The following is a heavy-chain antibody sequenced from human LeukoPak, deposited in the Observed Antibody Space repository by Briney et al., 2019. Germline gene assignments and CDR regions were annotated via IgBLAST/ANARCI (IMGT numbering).Heavy chain of an antibody. CDR3: ARDYSRNSFDY. V-gene: IGHV3-33*01. CDR2: IWYDGINN. J-gene: IGHJ4*02. Sequence: AGSLTLSCAASGFTFSNYDMHWVRQAPGKGLEWVAVIWYDGINNYYADSVKGRFSISRDNSKNALYLQMNSLSAEDTAVYFCARDYSRNSFDYWGQGTLVTVSS. D-gene: IGHD6-13*01. CDR1: GFTFSNYD.